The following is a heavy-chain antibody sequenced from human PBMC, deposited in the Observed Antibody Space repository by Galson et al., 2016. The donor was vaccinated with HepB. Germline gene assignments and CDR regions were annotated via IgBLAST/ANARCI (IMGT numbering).Heavy chain of an antibody. CDR3: ARRQNDAFDS. CDR1: GYSFIAYW. J-gene: IGHJ3*02. Sequence: QSGAEVKKPGESLKISCKTSGYSFIAYWIGWVRQIPGKGLEWMGIIYPGDSDTRYSPSFQGQVTISADKSISTAYLQWSSLKASDTAMYYWARRQNDAFDSWGQGAMVTFSS. CDR2: IYPGDSDT. V-gene: IGHV5-51*01.